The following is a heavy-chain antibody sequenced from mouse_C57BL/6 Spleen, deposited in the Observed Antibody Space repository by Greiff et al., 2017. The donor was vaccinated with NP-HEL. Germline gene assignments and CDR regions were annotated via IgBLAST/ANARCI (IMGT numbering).Heavy chain of an antibody. CDR3: TRERAFITTRYFDY. V-gene: IGHV5-9-1*02. J-gene: IGHJ2*01. CDR1: GFTFSSYA. D-gene: IGHD1-1*01. Sequence: EVKLVESGEGLVKPGGSLKLSCAASGFTFSSYAMSWVRQTPEKRLEWVAYISSGGDYIYYADTVKGRFTISRDNARNTLYLQMSSLKSEDTAMYYCTRERAFITTRYFDYWGQGTTLTVSS. CDR2: ISSGGDYI.